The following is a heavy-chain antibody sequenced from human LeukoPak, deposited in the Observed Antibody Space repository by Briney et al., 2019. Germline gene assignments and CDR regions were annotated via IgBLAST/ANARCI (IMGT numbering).Heavy chain of an antibody. Sequence: PGGSLRLSCAASGFTFTSYWVSWVRQAPGKGLEWVANINQDGSGKYYVDSVKGRFTISRDNAKNSLYLQMNSLRAEDTAVYYCAKGENWGQGTLVTVSS. J-gene: IGHJ4*02. CDR3: AKGEN. CDR2: INQDGSGK. CDR1: GFTFTSYW. D-gene: IGHD5-24*01. V-gene: IGHV3-7*03.